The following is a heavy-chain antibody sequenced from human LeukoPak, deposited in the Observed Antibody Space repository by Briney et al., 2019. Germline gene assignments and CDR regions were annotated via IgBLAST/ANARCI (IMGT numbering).Heavy chain of an antibody. V-gene: IGHV4-59*01. CDR2: IYYSGST. CDR3: ARFSYYDFWSGQYYFDY. Sequence: SETLSLTCTVSGGSISSYYWSWIRQPPGKGLEWIGYIYYSGSTNYNPSLKSRVTISVGTSKNQFSLKLSSVTAADTAVYYCARFSYYDFWSGQYYFDYWGQGTLVTVSS. D-gene: IGHD3-3*01. J-gene: IGHJ4*02. CDR1: GGSISSYY.